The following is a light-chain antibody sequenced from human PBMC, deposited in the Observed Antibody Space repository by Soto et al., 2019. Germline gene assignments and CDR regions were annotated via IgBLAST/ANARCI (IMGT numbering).Light chain of an antibody. CDR2: GAS. J-gene: IGKJ5*01. CDR3: QQANSFPIT. CDR1: QGISTW. Sequence: EIPVTQSPSSVSASVGDRVTITCRASQGISTWLAWYQQKAGKAPNLLIYGASNLHSGVPSRFSGSGSGTNFTLTISSLQPEDFATYYCQQANSFPITFGQGTRLEI. V-gene: IGKV1-12*01.